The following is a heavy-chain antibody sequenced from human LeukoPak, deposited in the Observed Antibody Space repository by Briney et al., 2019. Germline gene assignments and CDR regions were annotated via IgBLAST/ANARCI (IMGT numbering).Heavy chain of an antibody. D-gene: IGHD1-26*01. CDR3: ARAPVYSGAFFDY. Sequence: PSETLSLTCTVSGGSISSGDYYWRWIRQPPGKGLEWFAYIYYSGSIYYNPSLKSRVTISLDTSKNQFSLKLSSATAADTAVYYCARAPVYSGAFFDYWGQGTLVTVSS. CDR1: GGSISSGDYY. CDR2: IYYSGSI. J-gene: IGHJ4*02. V-gene: IGHV4-30-4*01.